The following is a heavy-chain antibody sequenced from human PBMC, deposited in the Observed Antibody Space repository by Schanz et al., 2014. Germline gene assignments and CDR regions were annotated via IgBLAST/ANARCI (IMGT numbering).Heavy chain of an antibody. V-gene: IGHV3-48*01. CDR3: AKQHIVRGVIYLNWFDS. CDR1: GFTFSSYA. D-gene: IGHD3-10*01. J-gene: IGHJ5*01. Sequence: EVQLLESGGGLVQPGGSLRLSCAASGFTFSSYAMSWVRQAPGKGLEWVSYVSRSTPDIYYADSVKGRFTMSRDNAKNSVFLQMNGLRAEDTAVYYCAKQHIVRGVIYLNWFDSWGQGTLVTVSS. CDR2: VSRSTPDI.